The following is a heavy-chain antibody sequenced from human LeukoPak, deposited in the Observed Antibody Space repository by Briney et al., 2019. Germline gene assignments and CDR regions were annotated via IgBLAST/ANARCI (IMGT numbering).Heavy chain of an antibody. J-gene: IGHJ4*02. CDR1: GYTFTGYF. V-gene: IGHV1-2*02. CDR2: INPNSGDT. D-gene: IGHD6-13*01. CDR3: ARAQSLTAPAGTFANS. Sequence: ASVKVSCKASGYTFTGYFLHWVRRAPGQGFEWMGWINPNSGDTPYTQTFQGRVTMTRDTSISTAYMELSSLRSDDTAVYYCARAQSLTAPAGTFANSWGQGTLVTVSS.